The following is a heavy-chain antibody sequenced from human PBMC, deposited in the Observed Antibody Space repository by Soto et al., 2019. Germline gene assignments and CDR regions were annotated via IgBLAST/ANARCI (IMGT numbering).Heavy chain of an antibody. V-gene: IGHV1-69*02. CDR1: GGTFSSYT. CDR3: ARGVATTPWEGYFDL. CDR2: IIPILGIA. J-gene: IGHJ2*01. D-gene: IGHD5-12*01. Sequence: QVQLVQSGAEVKKPGSSVKVSCKASGGTFSSYTISWVRQAPGQGLEWMGRIIPILGIANYAQKFQGRVTITADKSXXTAYMELSSLRSEDTAVYYCARGVATTPWEGYFDLWGRGTLVTVSS.